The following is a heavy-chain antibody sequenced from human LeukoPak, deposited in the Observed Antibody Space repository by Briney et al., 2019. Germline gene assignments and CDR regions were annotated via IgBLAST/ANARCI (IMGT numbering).Heavy chain of an antibody. CDR3: AKRDSAGLYYFDY. V-gene: IGHV3-23*01. CDR1: GFTFTNYA. J-gene: IGHJ4*02. Sequence: PGGSLRLSCAASGFTFTNYAMSWVRQAPGKGLEWVSTIGKGGGGTYYADSVKGWFTISRDNSKSTLYLQMNSLRAEDTAVYYCAKRDSAGLYYFDYWGQGTLVTVSS. D-gene: IGHD5-18*01. CDR2: IGKGGGGT.